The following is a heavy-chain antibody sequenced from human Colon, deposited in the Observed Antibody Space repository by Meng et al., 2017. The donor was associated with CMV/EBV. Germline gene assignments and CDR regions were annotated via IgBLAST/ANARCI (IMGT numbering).Heavy chain of an antibody. CDR2: ISGSGRVT. CDR3: AKPYSSGWVYFDY. V-gene: IGHV3-23*01. CDR1: GFAFASYA. D-gene: IGHD6-19*01. J-gene: IGHJ4*02. Sequence: GGSRRLSWAASGFAFASYAMTWVRQAPGQGRGWVSEISGSGRVTYYADSVKGRFTISRENSKNPLYLQMDSLRAEDTAGYYWAKPYSSGWVYFDYWGQGTLVTVSS.